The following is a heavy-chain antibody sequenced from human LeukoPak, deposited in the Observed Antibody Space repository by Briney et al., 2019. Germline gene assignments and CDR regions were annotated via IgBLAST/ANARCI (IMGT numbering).Heavy chain of an antibody. CDR3: ARDPSGWEHDY. J-gene: IGHJ4*02. D-gene: IGHD4-23*01. CDR2: INWNGGST. V-gene: IGHV3-20*01. Sequence: PGGSLRLSCAASGFTFDDYGMSWVRQAPGKGLEWVSGINWNGGSTGYADSVKGRFTISRDNAKNTLYLQMNSLRAEDTAVYHCARDPSGWEHDYWGQGTLVTVSS. CDR1: GFTFDDYG.